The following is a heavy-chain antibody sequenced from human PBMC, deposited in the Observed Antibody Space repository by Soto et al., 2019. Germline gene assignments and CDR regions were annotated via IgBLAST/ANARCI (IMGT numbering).Heavy chain of an antibody. CDR3: ARDGTTRAAFDY. Sequence: LRLSCAASGFTFSSYWMSWVRQAPGKGLEWVANIKQDGSEKYYVDSVKGRFTISRDNAKNSLYLQMNSLRVEDTAVYYCARDGTTRAAFDYWGQGTLVTVSS. CDR2: IKQDGSEK. CDR1: GFTFSSYW. V-gene: IGHV3-7*01. D-gene: IGHD2-2*01. J-gene: IGHJ4*02.